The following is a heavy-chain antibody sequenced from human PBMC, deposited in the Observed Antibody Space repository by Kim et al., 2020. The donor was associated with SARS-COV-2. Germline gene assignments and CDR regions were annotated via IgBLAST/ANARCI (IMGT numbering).Heavy chain of an antibody. Sequence: YNPSLKGRGIISVDTSKNQFSLKLNSVTAADTAVYYCARRDYYGSGTFDYWGQGTLVTVSS. D-gene: IGHD3-10*01. V-gene: IGHV4-39*01. CDR3: ARRDYYGSGTFDY. J-gene: IGHJ4*02.